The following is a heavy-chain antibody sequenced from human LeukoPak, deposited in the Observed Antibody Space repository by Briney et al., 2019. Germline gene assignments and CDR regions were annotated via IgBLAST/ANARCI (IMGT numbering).Heavy chain of an antibody. Sequence: ASVKVSCKASGYTFASYDIIWVRQATGQGLEWMGWMNPNSGNTDYAQKFQGRVTIATDTAMNTAYMELSSLTSEDTAVYYCARRDFCSAGSCHSRYWGQGTLVTVSS. D-gene: IGHD2-15*01. CDR3: ARRDFCSAGSCHSRY. V-gene: IGHV1-8*01. CDR2: MNPNSGNT. J-gene: IGHJ4*02. CDR1: GYTFASYD.